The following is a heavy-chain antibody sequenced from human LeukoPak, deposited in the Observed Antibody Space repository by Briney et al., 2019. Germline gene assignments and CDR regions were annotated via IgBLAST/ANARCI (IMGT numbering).Heavy chain of an antibody. CDR3: ARRQQWLYFDY. V-gene: IGHV4-39*01. CDR2: IYYSGST. D-gene: IGHD6-19*01. CDR1: GGSISSSNW. J-gene: IGHJ4*02. Sequence: SETLSLTCAVSGGSISSSNWWSWVRQPPGKGLEWIGSIYYSGSTYYNPSLKSRVTISVDTSKNQFSLKLSSVTAADTAVYYCARRQQWLYFDYWGQGTLVTVSS.